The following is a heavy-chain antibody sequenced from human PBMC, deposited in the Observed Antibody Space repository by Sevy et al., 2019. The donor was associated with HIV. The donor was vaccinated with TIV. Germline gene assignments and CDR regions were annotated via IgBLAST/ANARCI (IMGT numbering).Heavy chain of an antibody. CDR3: ANAYSGSYSHSYLYALDV. D-gene: IGHD1-26*01. V-gene: IGHV3-30*18. Sequence: GGSLRLSCTGSGFSFSYYGIQWVRQAPGKGLDWVALISHDGINEYYADSVKGRFTISRDNSRNTVYLEMNSLRNEDTAIYFCANAYSGSYSHSYLYALDVWGQGTTVTVSS. J-gene: IGHJ6*02. CDR2: ISHDGINE. CDR1: GFSFSYYG.